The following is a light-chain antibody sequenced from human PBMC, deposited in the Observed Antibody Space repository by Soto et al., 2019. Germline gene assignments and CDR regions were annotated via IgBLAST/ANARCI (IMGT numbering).Light chain of an antibody. Sequence: DVVVTQSPLSLPVTLGRPASISCRSRQSLVYTDGDTYLNWFQQRPGQSPRRLIFRVSHRGSGVPDRFRGSGSSTDFTLKISRVEAEDVGVSYCMQGTHWPPYTFGQGTKLEIK. CDR3: MQGTHWPPYT. CDR1: QSLVYTDGDTY. V-gene: IGKV2-30*01. CDR2: RVS. J-gene: IGKJ2*01.